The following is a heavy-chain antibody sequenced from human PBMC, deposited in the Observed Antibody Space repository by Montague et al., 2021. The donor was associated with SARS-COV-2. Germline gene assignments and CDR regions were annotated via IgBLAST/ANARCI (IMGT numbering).Heavy chain of an antibody. CDR2: ISSSSNPI. J-gene: IGHJ6*02. CDR1: GFTFSSYS. CDR3: ARDRGGSVSSGPYYYGMDV. D-gene: IGHD6-19*01. Sequence: SLRLSCAASGFTFSSYSMNWVRQAPGKGLEWVSYISSSSNPIYYADSVQGRFTISRDSAKNSLYLQMNSLRAEDTAVYYCARDRGGSVSSGPYYYGMDVWGQGTTVTVSS. V-gene: IGHV3-48*04.